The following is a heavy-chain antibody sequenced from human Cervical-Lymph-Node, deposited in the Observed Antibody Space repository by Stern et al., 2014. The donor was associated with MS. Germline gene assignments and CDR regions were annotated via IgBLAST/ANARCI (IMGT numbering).Heavy chain of an antibody. V-gene: IGHV3-33*01. Sequence: QVQLVESGGGVVQPGKSLTLTCAASGFTLSRYGMHWVRQAPGKGLEWVSIIWFDGDKKDYADSVKGRFTISRDNSKKTLYLQMSSLRVEDTAVYYCARGPTVLGNYYYGLDLWGQGTTVTVSS. CDR2: IWFDGDKK. D-gene: IGHD4-17*01. CDR3: ARGPTVLGNYYYGLDL. J-gene: IGHJ6*02. CDR1: GFTLSRYG.